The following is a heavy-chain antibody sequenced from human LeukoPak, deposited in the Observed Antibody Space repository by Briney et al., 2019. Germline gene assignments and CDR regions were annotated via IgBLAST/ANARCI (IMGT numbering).Heavy chain of an antibody. CDR3: AKASWDGYNYDSSTGSSDY. Sequence: PGGSLRLSCVASGFTFSSYAMNWVRQAPGKGLEWVSTIRSSGGSTYYADSVKGRFTISRDNSENTLYLQMNSLRAEDTAIYYCAKASWDGYNYDSSTGSSDYWGQGTLVTVSS. D-gene: IGHD5-24*01. CDR2: IRSSGGST. J-gene: IGHJ4*02. V-gene: IGHV3-23*01. CDR1: GFTFSSYA.